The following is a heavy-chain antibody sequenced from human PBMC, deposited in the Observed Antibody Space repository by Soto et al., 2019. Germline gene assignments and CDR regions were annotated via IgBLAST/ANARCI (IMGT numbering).Heavy chain of an antibody. CDR2: IKQDGSVR. D-gene: IGHD2-2*01. CDR3: VRSVTRESV. CDR1: GFIFSNYW. V-gene: IGHV3-7*05. J-gene: IGHJ6*04. Sequence: EVQVVESGGGLVQPGGSLRLSCAASGFIFSNYWMNWVRQAPGKGLEWVADIKQDGSVRSYVDSVKGRFTISRDNAKNSLYLQMDSLRAEDTAVYYCVRSVTRESVWGKGATVTVSS.